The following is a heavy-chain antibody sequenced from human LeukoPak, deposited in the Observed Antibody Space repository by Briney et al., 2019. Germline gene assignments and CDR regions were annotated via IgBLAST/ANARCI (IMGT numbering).Heavy chain of an antibody. V-gene: IGHV1-69*13. CDR2: IIPIFGTA. CDR3: ARSSGGLMDKYYFDY. J-gene: IGHJ4*02. D-gene: IGHD3-10*01. Sequence: SVKVSCKASGGTFSSYAISWVRQAPGQGREWMGGIIPIFGTANYAQKFQGRVTITADESTSTAYMELSSLRSEDTAVYYCARSSGGLMDKYYFDYWGQGTLVTVSS. CDR1: GGTFSSYA.